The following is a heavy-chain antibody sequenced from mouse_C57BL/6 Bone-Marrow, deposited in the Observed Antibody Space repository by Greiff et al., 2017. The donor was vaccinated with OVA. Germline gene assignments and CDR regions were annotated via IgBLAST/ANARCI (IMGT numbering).Heavy chain of an antibody. CDR2: ISSGSSTI. CDR1: GFTFSDYG. J-gene: IGHJ3*01. V-gene: IGHV5-17*01. CDR3: ARPYYYGSSGFAY. D-gene: IGHD1-1*01. Sequence: EVQRVESGGGLVKPGGSLKLSCAASGFTFSDYGMHWVRQAPETGLEWVAYISSGSSTIYYADTVKGRFTISRDNAKNTLFLQMTSLRSEDTAMYYCARPYYYGSSGFAYWGQGTLVTVSA.